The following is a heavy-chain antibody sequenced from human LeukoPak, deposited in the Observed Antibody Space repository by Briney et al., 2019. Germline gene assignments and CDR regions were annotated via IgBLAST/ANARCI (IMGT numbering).Heavy chain of an antibody. V-gene: IGHV3-53*01. D-gene: IGHD5-18*01. Sequence: GGSLRLSCAASGFTVSSSYISWVRQAPGKGLEWVSVIYAGDSTYYADSVKGRFIISRDNSKNTLYLQMNSLRVEDTAIYYCARDGGRGYSHDAFDLWGQGTMVTVSS. J-gene: IGHJ3*01. CDR1: GFTVSSSY. CDR2: IYAGDST. CDR3: ARDGGRGYSHDAFDL.